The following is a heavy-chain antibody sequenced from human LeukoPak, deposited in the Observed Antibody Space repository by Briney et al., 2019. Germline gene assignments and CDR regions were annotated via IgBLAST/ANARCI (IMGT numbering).Heavy chain of an antibody. CDR3: FVTTEQYYFDY. V-gene: IGHV4-34*01. D-gene: IGHD4-4*01. CDR2: INHSGST. Sequence: SETLSLTCAVYGGSFSGYYWSWIRQPPGKGLEWIGEINHSGSTNYNPSHKSRVTISVDTSKNQFSLKLSSVTAADTAVYYCFVTTEQYYFDYWGQGTLVTVSS. J-gene: IGHJ4*02. CDR1: GGSFSGYY.